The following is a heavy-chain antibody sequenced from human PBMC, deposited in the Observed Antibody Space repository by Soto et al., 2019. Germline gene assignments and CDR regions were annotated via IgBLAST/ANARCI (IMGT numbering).Heavy chain of an antibody. CDR3: AMVDVYVTPSPQDV. J-gene: IGHJ6*01. Sequence: QVQLVQSGDEVKNPGASVKVSCKAPGYTFTRYGIGWARQAPGQGLEWMGWINTYNGNTNYAQNVQSRVTLTTDTSTSTAYMERRSLRSNDTAIYYCAMVDVYVTPSPQDVWGQGTTVIVSS. V-gene: IGHV1-18*01. CDR2: INTYNGNT. D-gene: IGHD3-16*01. CDR1: GYTFTRYG.